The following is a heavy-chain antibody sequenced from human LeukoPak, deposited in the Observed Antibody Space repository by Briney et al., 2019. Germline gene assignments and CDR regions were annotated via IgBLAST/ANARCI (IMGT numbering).Heavy chain of an antibody. Sequence: SETLSLTCTVSGGSISSYYWSWIRQPAGKGLEWIGRIYTSGSTYYNPSLKSRVTISVDTSKNQFSLKLSSVTAADTAVYYCASGYCSSTSCPDTLIDYWGQGTLVTVSS. J-gene: IGHJ4*02. CDR2: IYTSGST. CDR1: GGSISSYY. CDR3: ASGYCSSTSCPDTLIDY. D-gene: IGHD2-2*03. V-gene: IGHV4-4*07.